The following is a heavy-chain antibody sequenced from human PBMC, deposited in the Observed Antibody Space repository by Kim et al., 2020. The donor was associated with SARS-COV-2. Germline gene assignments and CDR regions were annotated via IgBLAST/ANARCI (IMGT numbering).Heavy chain of an antibody. CDR1: GYTFTGYY. CDR3: GSGKDSGRDVGPFDY. CDR2: INPNRGGT. Sequence: ASVKVSCKASGYTFTGYYIHWVRQAPGQGLEWIGWINPNRGGTNYAQQFQGRVTMTRDTSISTAYMDLSGLRSDDTAIYYCGSGKDSGRDVGPFDYWGQGTLVTVSS. J-gene: IGHJ4*02. D-gene: IGHD1-26*01. V-gene: IGHV1-2*02.